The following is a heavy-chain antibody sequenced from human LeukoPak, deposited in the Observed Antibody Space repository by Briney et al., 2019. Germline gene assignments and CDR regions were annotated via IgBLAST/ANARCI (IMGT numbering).Heavy chain of an antibody. V-gene: IGHV3-23*01. CDR1: GFTFSSYA. CDR3: ARSSQVPAAYYYYYYYMDV. D-gene: IGHD2-2*01. Sequence: GGSLRLSCAASGFTFSSYAMSWVRQAPGKGLEWVSAISGSGGSTYYADSVKGRFTISRDNSKNTLYLQMNSLRAEDTAVYYCARSSQVPAAYYYYYYYMDVWGKGTTVTASS. J-gene: IGHJ6*03. CDR2: ISGSGGST.